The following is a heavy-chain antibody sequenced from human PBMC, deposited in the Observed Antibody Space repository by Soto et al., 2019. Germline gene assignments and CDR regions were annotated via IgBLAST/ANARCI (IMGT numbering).Heavy chain of an antibody. J-gene: IGHJ4*02. CDR1: GFRFDDFA. Sequence: EVQLVESGGGLVQPGRSLRLSCAASGFRFDDFAMHWVRQAPGRGLEWVAVISWNGGTTIYADSVKGRFSVSRDNSKNSLFLQMDSLRPEDTALYYCSRDIQAIGKATLQRFDFWGQGTQVTVSS. CDR3: SRDIQAIGKATLQRFDF. D-gene: IGHD2-2*01. V-gene: IGHV3-9*01. CDR2: ISWNGGTT.